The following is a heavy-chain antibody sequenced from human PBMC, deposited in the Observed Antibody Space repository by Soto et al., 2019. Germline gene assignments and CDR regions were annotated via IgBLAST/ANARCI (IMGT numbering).Heavy chain of an antibody. CDR2: ITGNGLGT. Sequence: EVQLLESGGGVVQPGGSLRLSCSGSGFTFGVYSLNWVRQGPGKGLEWLSAITGNGLGTYYAESVRGRFTISRDNSKNTLHVHMNRLRAEDTAVYYCVKGGLWGVDVWGQGTTVIV. CDR1: GFTFGVYS. D-gene: IGHD2-21*01. CDR3: VKGGLWGVDV. V-gene: IGHV3-23*01. J-gene: IGHJ6*02.